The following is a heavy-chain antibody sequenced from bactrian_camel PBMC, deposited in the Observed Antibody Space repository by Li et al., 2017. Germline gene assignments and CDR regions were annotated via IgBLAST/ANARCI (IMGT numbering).Heavy chain of an antibody. CDR1: GITYDKPC. J-gene: IGHJ6*01. Sequence: QVQLVESGGGSVEVGGSLRLSCVASGITYDKPCMGWFRQAPGKEREGIAAIESTGSASYADSVKGRFTISTDNAKNTVYLQMNSLKPEDTAMYYCAARGPYCYTKLSVRDFTYWGQGTQVTVS. CDR2: IESTGSA. V-gene: IGHV3S53*01. CDR3: AARGPYCYTKLSVRDFTY. D-gene: IGHD2*01.